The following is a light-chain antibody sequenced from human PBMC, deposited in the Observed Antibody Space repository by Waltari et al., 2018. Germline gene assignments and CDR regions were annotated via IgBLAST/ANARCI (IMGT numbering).Light chain of an antibody. J-gene: IGKJ1*01. Sequence: DIVMTQSPDSLAVSLGERATINCKSSQGVLYSSNNKNYLAWYQQKPGQSPKLLIYWAATRESGVPDRFSGSGSGTDFTLTISSLQAEDVAVYYCQQYYSTRTFGQGTKVEIK. CDR2: WAA. CDR3: QQYYSTRT. V-gene: IGKV4-1*01. CDR1: QGVLYSSNNKNY.